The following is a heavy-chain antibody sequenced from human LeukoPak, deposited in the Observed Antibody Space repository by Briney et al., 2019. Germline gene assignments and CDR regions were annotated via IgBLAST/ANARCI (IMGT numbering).Heavy chain of an antibody. Sequence: SVKVSCKASGGTFSSYAISWVRQAPGQGLEWMGRIIPIFGTANYAQKFQGRVTITTDESTSTAYMELSSLRSEDTAVYYCASDIISSGRLNWFDSWGQGTLVTVSS. CDR3: ASDIISSGRLNWFDS. J-gene: IGHJ5*01. D-gene: IGHD6-19*01. CDR1: GGTFSSYA. CDR2: IIPIFGTA. V-gene: IGHV1-69*05.